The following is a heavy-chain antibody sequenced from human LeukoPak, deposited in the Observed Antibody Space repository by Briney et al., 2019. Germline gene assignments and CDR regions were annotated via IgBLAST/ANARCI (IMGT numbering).Heavy chain of an antibody. J-gene: IGHJ4*02. Sequence: PGGSLRLSCAASGFTFSSYAMSWVRQAPGKGLEWVSAISGSGGSTYYADSVKGRFTISRDNSKNTLYLQMNSLRAEDTAVYYCAKDRPNFITMVRGDLFDYWGQGTLVTVPS. V-gene: IGHV3-23*01. CDR2: ISGSGGST. CDR1: GFTFSSYA. CDR3: AKDRPNFITMVRGDLFDY. D-gene: IGHD3-10*01.